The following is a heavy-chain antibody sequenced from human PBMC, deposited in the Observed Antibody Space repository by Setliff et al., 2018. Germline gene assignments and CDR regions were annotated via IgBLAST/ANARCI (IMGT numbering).Heavy chain of an antibody. D-gene: IGHD5-18*01. CDR3: AREGVDTRSSTDYRYYMDV. CDR1: GYSFTNYG. J-gene: IGHJ6*03. CDR2: NSV. Sequence: GASVKVSCKTSGYSFTNYGINWVRQAPGQGLEWMGWNSVYAREFQGRVTMTIDTPTSTAYMELSSLRFEDTAVYYCAREGVDTRSSTDYRYYMDVWGKGTTVTVS. V-gene: IGHV1-18*01.